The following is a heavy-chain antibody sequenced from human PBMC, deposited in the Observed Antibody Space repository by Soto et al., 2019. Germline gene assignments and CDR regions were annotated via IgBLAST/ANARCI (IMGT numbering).Heavy chain of an antibody. D-gene: IGHD2-2*01. CDR1: GVPISTDDYY. Sequence: SETLSLTCTVSGVPISTDDYYWTWIRQPPGKGLEWIGYIYYSGSTYYNWSLKSRVTISIDTSKNQFSLNLSSVTAADTAVYYCARGLVPAASRYSPWTDYYYGMDVWGQGTTVTVSS. J-gene: IGHJ6*02. CDR3: ARGLVPAASRYSPWTDYYYGMDV. V-gene: IGHV4-30-4*01. CDR2: IYYSGST.